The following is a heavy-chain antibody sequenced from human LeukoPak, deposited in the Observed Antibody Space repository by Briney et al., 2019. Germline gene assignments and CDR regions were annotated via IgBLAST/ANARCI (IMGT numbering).Heavy chain of an antibody. J-gene: IGHJ4*02. V-gene: IGHV4-34*01. D-gene: IGHD3-10*01. CDR2: INHSGST. Sequence: SETLSLTCAVYGGSFSGYYWSWIRQPPGKGLEWIGEINHSGSTNYNPSLKSRVTISVDTSKNQFSLKLSSMTAADTAVYYCARGGFGDPLWWGQGTLVTVSS. CDR1: GGSFSGYY. CDR3: ARGGFGDPLW.